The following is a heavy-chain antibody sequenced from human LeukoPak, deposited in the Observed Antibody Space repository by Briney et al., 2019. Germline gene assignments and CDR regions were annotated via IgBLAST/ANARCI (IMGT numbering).Heavy chain of an antibody. D-gene: IGHD2-2*01. V-gene: IGHV3-49*04. CDR2: IRAKTFGGAP. Sequence: GGSLRLSCAASGFTFVDHAMSWVRQAPGKGLEWVSLIRAKTFGGAPEYAASVKGRFTISRDDSKNIAYLQMDSLKTEDTAVYYCTRDSLYCSTSSCYGHQAIFWYYMGVWGKGTTVTVAS. J-gene: IGHJ6*03. CDR3: TRDSLYCSTSSCYGHQAIFWYYMGV. CDR1: GFTFVDHA.